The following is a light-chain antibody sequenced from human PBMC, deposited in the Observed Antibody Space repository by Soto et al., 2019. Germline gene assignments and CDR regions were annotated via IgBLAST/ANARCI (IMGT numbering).Light chain of an antibody. CDR1: QSVSSSF. Sequence: EIVLTQSPGTLSLSPGERATLSCRASQSVSSSFLAWYQQKPGQAPRLLIYGASSRATGIPDRFSGSGSGTDFTLTISRLDPEDFAVYYWQQYDNSPLTFGGGTKVEIK. V-gene: IGKV3-20*01. CDR3: QQYDNSPLT. J-gene: IGKJ4*01. CDR2: GAS.